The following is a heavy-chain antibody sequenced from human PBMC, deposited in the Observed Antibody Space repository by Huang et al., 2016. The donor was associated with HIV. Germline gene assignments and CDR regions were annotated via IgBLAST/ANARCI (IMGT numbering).Heavy chain of an antibody. D-gene: IGHD2-8*01. Sequence: QLQLQESGPGLVKPSETLSLTCTVSGGSISSSSYYWGWIRQPPGKGLEWSGSIYYSGSTYYNPALKSRVTISVDTSKNQFSLKLSSVTAADTAVYYCARVGYCTNGVCYKGYYYYYMDVWGKGTTVTVSS. CDR2: IYYSGST. V-gene: IGHV4-39*01. CDR3: ARVGYCTNGVCYKGYYYYYMDV. J-gene: IGHJ6*03. CDR1: GGSISSSSYY.